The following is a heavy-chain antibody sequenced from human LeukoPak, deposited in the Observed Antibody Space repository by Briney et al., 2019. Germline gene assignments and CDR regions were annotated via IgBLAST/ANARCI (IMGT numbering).Heavy chain of an antibody. CDR1: GGSISFGGYY. CDR3: ARGLDCGGDCLSGSFDY. Sequence: SETLSLTCTVSGGSISFGGYYWSWIRQLPGKGLEWIGYMYDREKTDYNPSLRSRVIISLDTSKNQFSLKLNSVTAADTAVYYCARGLDCGGDCLSGSFDYWGQGTLVTVSS. V-gene: IGHV4-31*03. D-gene: IGHD2-21*01. CDR2: MYDREKT. J-gene: IGHJ4*02.